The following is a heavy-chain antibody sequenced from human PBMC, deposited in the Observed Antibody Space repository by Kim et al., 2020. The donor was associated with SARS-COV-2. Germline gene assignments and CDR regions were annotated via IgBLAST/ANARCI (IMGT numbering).Heavy chain of an antibody. Sequence: GGSLRLSCAASGFTFSSYGMHWVRQAPGKGLEWVAVISYDGSNKYYADSVKGRFTISRDNSKNTLYLQMNSLRAEDTAVYYCAKDEAAKSYSSSWYPLYWGQGTLVTVSS. J-gene: IGHJ4*02. D-gene: IGHD6-13*01. CDR1: GFTFSSYG. CDR3: AKDEAAKSYSSSWYPLY. CDR2: ISYDGSNK. V-gene: IGHV3-30*18.